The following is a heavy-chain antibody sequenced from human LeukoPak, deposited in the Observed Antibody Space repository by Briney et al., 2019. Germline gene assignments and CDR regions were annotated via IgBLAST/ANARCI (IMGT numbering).Heavy chain of an antibody. D-gene: IGHD3-22*01. V-gene: IGHV4-38-2*02. CDR2: IYHSGST. CDR1: GYSISSGYY. J-gene: IGHJ4*02. Sequence: SETLSLTCTVSGYSISSGYYWGWIRQPPGKGLEWIGSIYHSGSTYYNPSLKSRVTISVDTSKNQFSLKLSSVTAADTDVYYCARDLVGQYYYDSRGWGQGTLVTVSS. CDR3: ARDLVGQYYYDSRG.